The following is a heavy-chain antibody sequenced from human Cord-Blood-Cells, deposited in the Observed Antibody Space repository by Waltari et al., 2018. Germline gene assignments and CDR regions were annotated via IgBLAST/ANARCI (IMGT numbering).Heavy chain of an antibody. CDR2: INHSGST. D-gene: IGHD6-6*01. J-gene: IGHJ4*02. V-gene: IGHV4-34*01. Sequence: QPPGKGLDWIGEINHSGSTNYNPSLKSRVTISVDTSKNQFSLKLSSVTAADTAVYYCARVSGSSSSFDYWGQGTLVTVSS. CDR3: ARVSGSSSSFDY.